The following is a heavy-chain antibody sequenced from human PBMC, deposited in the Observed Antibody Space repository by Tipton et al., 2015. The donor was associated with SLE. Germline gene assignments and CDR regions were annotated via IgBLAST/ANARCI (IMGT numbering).Heavy chain of an antibody. V-gene: IGHV5-51*03. Sequence: QLVQSGAEVKKPGESLKISCKVSGNSFTDYWIGWVRQMPGKGLEWMGIIYPSNSNTKYSPSFQGQVTISADRSISTAYLHWSNLKASDTAIYYCARALGLSGSYYLLDSWGQGTLVSVSS. CDR2: IYPSNSNT. CDR3: ARALGLSGSYYLLDS. D-gene: IGHD1-26*01. CDR1: GNSFTDYW. J-gene: IGHJ5*01.